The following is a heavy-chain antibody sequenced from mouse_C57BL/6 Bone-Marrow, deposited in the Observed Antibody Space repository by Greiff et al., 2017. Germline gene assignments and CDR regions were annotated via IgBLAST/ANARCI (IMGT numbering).Heavy chain of an antibody. Sequence: QVQLQQSGAELARPGASVKLSCTASGYTFTSYGISWVKQSTGQGLEWIGEIYPRSGNTYYNEKFKGKATLTADKSSSTAYMELRSRTSEDSAVYFCASLYYYGSSLYYFDYWGQGTTLTVSS. CDR2: IYPRSGNT. J-gene: IGHJ2*01. CDR3: ASLYYYGSSLYYFDY. D-gene: IGHD1-1*01. V-gene: IGHV1-81*01. CDR1: GYTFTSYG.